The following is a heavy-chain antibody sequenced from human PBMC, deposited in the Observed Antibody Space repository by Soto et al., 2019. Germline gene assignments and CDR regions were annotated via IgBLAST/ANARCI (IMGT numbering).Heavy chain of an antibody. CDR3: PSPLWSGEGVCPSQYYYGMDV. D-gene: IGHD3-10*01. Sequence: SETLSLTCAVYGESFSGYIWTWIRQTPGKGLQWIGQINHSGSAYYNPSLKSRVTISVHTSNSQFSLELSSVTAADTAVYYCPSPLWSGEGVCPSQYYYGMDVWGPGTTVIVSS. V-gene: IGHV4-34*01. J-gene: IGHJ6*02. CDR1: GESFSGYI. CDR2: INHSGSA.